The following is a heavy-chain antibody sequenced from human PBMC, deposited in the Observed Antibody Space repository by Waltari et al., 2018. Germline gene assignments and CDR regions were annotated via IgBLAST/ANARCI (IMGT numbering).Heavy chain of an antibody. CDR3: VSGGWGFYFDY. Sequence: EVQLVESGGGRGKPGGALRLSRGASGSRLSRYSMNGVRQAGGKGLEWVSSISSSTTYIHYADSVKGRFTISGDNAKNSLYLQMNSLRVEDTAVYYCVSGGWGFYFDYWGQGTVVTVSS. D-gene: IGHD7-27*01. CDR2: ISSSTTYI. J-gene: IGHJ4*02. CDR1: GSRLSRYS. V-gene: IGHV3-21*01.